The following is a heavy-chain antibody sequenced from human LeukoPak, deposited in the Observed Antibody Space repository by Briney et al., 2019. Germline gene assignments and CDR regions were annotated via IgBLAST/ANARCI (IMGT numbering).Heavy chain of an antibody. V-gene: IGHV3-23*01. D-gene: IGHD6-19*01. J-gene: IGHJ4*02. CDR1: GFTFSSYA. CDR2: ISGSGGST. CDR3: AKDPPLGGAVAGNFDY. Sequence: PGRSLRLSCAVSGFTFSSYAMSWVRQAPGKGLEWVSAISGSGGSTYYADSVKGRFTISRDNSKNTLYLQMNSLRAEDTAVYYCAKDPPLGGAVAGNFDYWGQGTLVTVSS.